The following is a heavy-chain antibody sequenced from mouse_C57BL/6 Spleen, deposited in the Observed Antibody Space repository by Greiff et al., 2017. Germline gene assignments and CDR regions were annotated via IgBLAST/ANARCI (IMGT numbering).Heavy chain of an antibody. Sequence: EVKLQESGPGLVKPSQSLSLTCSVTGYSITSGYYWNWIRQFPGNKLEWMGYISYDGSNNYNPSLKNRISITRDTSKNQFFLKLNSVTTEDTATYYCASLYDSVPYWGQGTLVTVSA. D-gene: IGHD2-3*01. J-gene: IGHJ3*01. CDR2: ISYDGSN. CDR1: GYSITSGYY. V-gene: IGHV3-6*01. CDR3: ASLYDSVPY.